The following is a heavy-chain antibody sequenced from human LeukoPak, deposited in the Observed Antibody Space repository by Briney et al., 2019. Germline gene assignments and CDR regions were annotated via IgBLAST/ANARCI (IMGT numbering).Heavy chain of an antibody. J-gene: IGHJ4*02. CDR2: SRDKAHSYTT. CDR3: ARGYCTNGTCYSGDY. CDR1: GFSFSDHY. V-gene: IGHV3-72*01. Sequence: LRLSCAASGFSFSDHYIDWVRQAPGKGLERIGRSRDKAHSYTTEYAACVKGRFIISRDESKNCLYVEMNRQKNEDTAVYYCARGYCTNGTCYSGDYWGQGTLVTISS. D-gene: IGHD2-8*01.